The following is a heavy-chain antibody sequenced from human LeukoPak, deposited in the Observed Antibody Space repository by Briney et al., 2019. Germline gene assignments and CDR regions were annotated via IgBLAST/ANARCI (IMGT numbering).Heavy chain of an antibody. CDR1: EFTFSSYS. Sequence: GGSLRLSCAASEFTFSSYSMNWVRQAPGKGLEWVSYITNSGNSKSYADSVKGRFTISRDNSKNTLYLQMNNLRAEDTAIYYCARVGSRYCSGANCYDGFWGQGTLVSVSS. CDR3: ARVGSRYCSGANCYDGF. J-gene: IGHJ4*02. CDR2: ITNSGNSK. V-gene: IGHV3-48*01. D-gene: IGHD2-15*01.